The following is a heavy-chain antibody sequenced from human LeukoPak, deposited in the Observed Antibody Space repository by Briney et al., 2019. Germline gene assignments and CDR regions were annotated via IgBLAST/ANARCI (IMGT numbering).Heavy chain of an antibody. J-gene: IGHJ4*02. CDR3: AAERRSSGYLFDY. Sequence: GGSLRLSCASSGYTLSSYAMSWVRHAPGRGLEWVSAISGSGGSTYYGDTVKSRFTISRDNSKNTLYLQMNRLRAEDTAVYYCAAERRSSGYLFDYWGQGTLVTVSS. CDR1: GYTLSSYA. V-gene: IGHV3-23*01. CDR2: ISGSGGST. D-gene: IGHD3-22*01.